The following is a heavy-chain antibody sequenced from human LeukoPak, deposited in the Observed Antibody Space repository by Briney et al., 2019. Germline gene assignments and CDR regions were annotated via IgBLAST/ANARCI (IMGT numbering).Heavy chain of an antibody. CDR3: ARAVAGENYYYYGMDV. Sequence: GGSLRPSCAASGFTFDDYAMHWVRQAPGKGLEWVSGISWNSGSIGYADSVKGRFTISRDNAKNSLYLQMNSLRAEDTALYYCARAVAGENYYYYGMDVWGQGTTVTVSS. CDR1: GFTFDDYA. CDR2: ISWNSGSI. J-gene: IGHJ6*02. V-gene: IGHV3-9*01. D-gene: IGHD6-19*01.